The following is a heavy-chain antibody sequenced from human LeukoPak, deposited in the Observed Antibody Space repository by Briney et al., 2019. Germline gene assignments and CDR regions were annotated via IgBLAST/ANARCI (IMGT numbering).Heavy chain of an antibody. CDR2: IYYSGST. J-gene: IGHJ6*03. D-gene: IGHD3-9*01. CDR3: ARRLRYPHYYMDV. Sequence: SETLSLTCTITGGSISSSSYCWGWLRQPPEKGLEWIGSIYYSGSTYYNPSLKSRVTISVDTSKNQFSLKLSSVTAADTAVYYCARRLRYPHYYMDVWGKGTTVTISS. CDR1: GGSISSSSYC. V-gene: IGHV4-39*01.